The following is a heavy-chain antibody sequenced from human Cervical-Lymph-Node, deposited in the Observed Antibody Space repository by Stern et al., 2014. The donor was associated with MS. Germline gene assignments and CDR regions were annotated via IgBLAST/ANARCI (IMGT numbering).Heavy chain of an antibody. CDR1: GGTFSTLT. Sequence: QMQLVESGGEVKQPGSSVRVSCKASGGTFSTLTISWLRQAPGQGLEWMGVITPNFGATKYAQNFQGRVTITADESTSTAYMELSSLISEDTAFYYCAAGGSAVFDPWGQGTLVTVSS. CDR3: AAGGSAVFDP. D-gene: IGHD1-1*01. V-gene: IGHV1-69*01. J-gene: IGHJ5*02. CDR2: ITPNFGAT.